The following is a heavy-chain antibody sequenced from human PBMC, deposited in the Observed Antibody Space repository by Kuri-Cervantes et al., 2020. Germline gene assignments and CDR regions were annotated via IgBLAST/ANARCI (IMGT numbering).Heavy chain of an antibody. V-gene: IGHV3-73*01. J-gene: IGHJ4*02. CDR1: GFTFSGSA. CDR2: IRSKANSYAT. D-gene: IGHD3-10*01. Sequence: GGSLRLSCAASGFTFSGSAMHWVRQASGKGLEWVGRIRSKANSYATAYAASVKGRFTISRDDSKNTAYLQMNSLRAEDTAVYYCARPTEYYFDYWGQGTLVTVSS. CDR3: ARPTEYYFDY.